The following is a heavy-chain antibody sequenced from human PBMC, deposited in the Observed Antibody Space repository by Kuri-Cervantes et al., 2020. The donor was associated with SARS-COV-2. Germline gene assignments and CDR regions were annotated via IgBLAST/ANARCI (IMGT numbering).Heavy chain of an antibody. CDR3: SLSSSSVYYYYRDV. CDR2: ISGSGGST. J-gene: IGHJ6*03. CDR1: GFTFSSYA. Sequence: GESLKISCAASGFTFSSYAMNWVRQAPGKGLEWVSAISGSGGSTYYADSVKGRFTISRDNSKNKLYMQMNSLRAEDTAVYYCSLSSSSVYYYYRDVWGKGTMVTVSS. V-gene: IGHV3-23*01. D-gene: IGHD6-13*01.